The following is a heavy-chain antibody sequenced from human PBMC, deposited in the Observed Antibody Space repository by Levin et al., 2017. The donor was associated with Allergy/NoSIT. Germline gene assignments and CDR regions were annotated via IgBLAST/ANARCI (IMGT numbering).Heavy chain of an antibody. Sequence: EASVKVSCKASGYTFTGHYIHWVRQAPGQGLEWMGWLNPSSGGIVYAQKFRGRVTMTRDTSITTAYMELTGLRSDDTAVYYCARGHIHYLDNTAYCDSWGQGTLVTVSS. CDR2: LNPSSGGI. V-gene: IGHV1-2*02. CDR1: GYTFTGHY. J-gene: IGHJ4*02. CDR3: ARGHIHYLDNTAYCDS. D-gene: IGHD3-22*01.